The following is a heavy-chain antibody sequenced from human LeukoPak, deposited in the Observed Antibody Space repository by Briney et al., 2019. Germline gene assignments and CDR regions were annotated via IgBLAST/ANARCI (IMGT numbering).Heavy chain of an antibody. J-gene: IGHJ4*02. CDR3: AGSSNAYNYVVDY. D-gene: IGHD5-24*01. CDR2: INSDGSRT. V-gene: IGHV3-74*01. Sequence: RAGGSLRLSCAASGFTFTAYWMHWVRQAPGKGLVWVSRINSDGSRTTYADSVKGRFTISRDNSKNTVYLQMNSLRADDTSVYYCAGSSNAYNYVVDYWGQGTLVTVSS. CDR1: GFTFTAYW.